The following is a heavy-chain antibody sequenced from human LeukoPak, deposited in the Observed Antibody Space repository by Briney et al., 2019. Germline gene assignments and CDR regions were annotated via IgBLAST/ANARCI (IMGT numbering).Heavy chain of an antibody. Sequence: SGTLSLTCAVSGGSISSSDWWSWVRQPPGRVLEWVEYIWRSDHTNYNPSLKSRVTMSLDKSKNQFSLKLSSVTAADTAVYYCARDPHCSSTNCPFDFWGQGTLVIVST. V-gene: IGHV4-4*02. CDR2: IWRSDHT. CDR1: GGSISSSDW. J-gene: IGHJ4*02. CDR3: ARDPHCSSTNCPFDF. D-gene: IGHD2-2*01.